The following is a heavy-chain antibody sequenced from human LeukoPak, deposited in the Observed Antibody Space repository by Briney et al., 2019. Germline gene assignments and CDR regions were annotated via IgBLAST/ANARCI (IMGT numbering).Heavy chain of an antibody. J-gene: IGHJ6*02. CDR2: IIPIFGTA. D-gene: IGHD3-22*01. Sequence: SVKVSCKASGGTFSSYAISWVRQAPGQGLEWMGGIIPIFGTANYAQKFQGRVTMTTDTSTSTAYMELRSLRSDDTAVYYCARDDYYDSSGYERFYYGMDVWGQGTTVTVSS. CDR1: GGTFSSYA. V-gene: IGHV1-69*05. CDR3: ARDDYYDSSGYERFYYGMDV.